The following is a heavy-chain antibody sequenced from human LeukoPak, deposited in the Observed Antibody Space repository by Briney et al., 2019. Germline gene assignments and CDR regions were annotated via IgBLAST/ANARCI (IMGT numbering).Heavy chain of an antibody. V-gene: IGHV1-24*01. CDR1: GYTLTELS. CDR2: FDPEDGET. CDR3: ATAVVTATTYYFDY. J-gene: IGHJ4*02. D-gene: IGHD2-21*02. Sequence: ASVKVSCKVSGYTLTELSMHWVRQAPGKGLEWMGGFDPEDGETIYAQKFQGRVTMTEDTSTDTAYMVLSSLRSEDTAVYYCATAVVTATTYYFDYWGQGTLVTVSS.